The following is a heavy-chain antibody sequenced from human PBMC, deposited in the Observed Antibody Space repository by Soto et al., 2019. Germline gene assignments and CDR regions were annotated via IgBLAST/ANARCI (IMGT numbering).Heavy chain of an antibody. CDR2: ISAYNGNT. CDR3: ARDSPPVDY. CDR1: GYTFSSYG. V-gene: IGHV1-18*01. J-gene: IGHJ4*02. Sequence: EASVKVSCKASGYTFSSYGISWVRQAPGQGLEWMGWISAYNGNTKYAQKIQGRVTMTTDTSTSTAYMELRSLRSDDTAVYYCARDSPPVDYWGQGTLVTVSS.